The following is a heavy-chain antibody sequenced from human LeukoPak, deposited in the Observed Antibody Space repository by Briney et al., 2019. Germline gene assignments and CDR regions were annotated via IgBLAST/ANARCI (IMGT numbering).Heavy chain of an antibody. J-gene: IGHJ3*02. D-gene: IGHD4-17*01. CDR1: GSSISSGDYY. CDR2: IYYSGST. Sequence: SQTLSLTCTVSGSSISSGDYYWSWIRQPPGKGLEWIGYIYYSGSTYYNPSLKSRVTISVDTSKNQFSLKLSSVTAADTAVYYCARVRGDYDAFDIWGQGTMVTVSS. V-gene: IGHV4-30-4*01. CDR3: ARVRGDYDAFDI.